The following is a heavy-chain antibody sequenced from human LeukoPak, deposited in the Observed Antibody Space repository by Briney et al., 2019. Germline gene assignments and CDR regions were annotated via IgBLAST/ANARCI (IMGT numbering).Heavy chain of an antibody. J-gene: IGHJ4*02. V-gene: IGHV4-39*02. CDR1: GGSISSSSYY. D-gene: IGHD3-3*01. Sequence: SQTLSLTCAVSGGSISSSSYYWGWIRQPPGKGLEWIGSIYYSGSTYYNPSLKSRVTISVDTSKNQFSLKLSSVTAADTAVYYCARDRDPFVYFDYWGQGILVTVSS. CDR2: IYYSGST. CDR3: ARDRDPFVYFDY.